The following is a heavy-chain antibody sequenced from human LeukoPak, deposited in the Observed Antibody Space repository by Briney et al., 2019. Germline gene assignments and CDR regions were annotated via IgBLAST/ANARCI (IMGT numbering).Heavy chain of an antibody. D-gene: IGHD3-22*01. Sequence: SETLSLTCTVSGGSISSYYWSWIRQPPGKGLEWIGYIYYSGSTNYNPSLKSRVTISVDTSKNQFSLELSSVTAADTAVYYCARAHYDSSGYGSYYMDVWGKGTTVTVSS. CDR1: GGSISSYY. J-gene: IGHJ6*03. V-gene: IGHV4-59*08. CDR2: IYYSGST. CDR3: ARAHYDSSGYGSYYMDV.